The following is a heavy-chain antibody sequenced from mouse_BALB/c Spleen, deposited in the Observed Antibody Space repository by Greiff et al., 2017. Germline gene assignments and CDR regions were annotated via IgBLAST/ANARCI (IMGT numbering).Heavy chain of an antibody. J-gene: IGHJ3*01. CDR3: ATTTAKGGFAY. CDR1: GFTFSSFG. D-gene: IGHD1-2*01. Sequence: EVKLVESGGGLVQPGGSRKLSCAASGFTFSSFGMHWVRQAPEKGLEWVAYISSGSSTIYYADTVKGRFTISRDNPKNTLFLQMTSLTSEDTAMYYCATTTAKGGFAYWGQGTLVTVSA. CDR2: ISSGSSTI. V-gene: IGHV5-17*02.